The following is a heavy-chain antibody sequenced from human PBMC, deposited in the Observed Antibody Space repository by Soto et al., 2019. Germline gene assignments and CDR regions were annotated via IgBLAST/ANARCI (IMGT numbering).Heavy chain of an antibody. CDR1: GFSFDTYA. Sequence: GGSLRLSCAASGFSFDTYAMTWVRQAPGKGLDWVSAVSASGERTYYADSVRGRFIISRDNLKNIMYLQMNSLRVDDTALYYCTKDAEAYDFAFDKWGQGTMVTVSS. J-gene: IGHJ3*02. CDR3: TKDAEAYDFAFDK. D-gene: IGHD3-3*01. CDR2: VSASGERT. V-gene: IGHV3-23*01.